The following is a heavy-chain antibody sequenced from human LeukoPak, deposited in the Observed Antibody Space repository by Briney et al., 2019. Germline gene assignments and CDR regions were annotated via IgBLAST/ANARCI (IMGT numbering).Heavy chain of an antibody. V-gene: IGHV3-23*01. CDR2: LNEDGSTT. CDR3: VKDYPRIGVTGTTSFFDY. D-gene: IGHD1-7*01. Sequence: GGSLRLSCVASEFTFSDYAMSWVRQAPGKGLEWVSGLNEDGSTTFYADSVQGRFIISRDNSQNIVYLQMSSLRVEDTAVYYCVKDYPRIGVTGTTSFFDYRGQGNLVTVSS. CDR1: EFTFSDYA. J-gene: IGHJ4*02.